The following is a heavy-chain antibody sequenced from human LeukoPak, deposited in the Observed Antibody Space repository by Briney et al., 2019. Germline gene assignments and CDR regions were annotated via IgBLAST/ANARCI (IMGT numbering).Heavy chain of an antibody. CDR3: ARGEGYSSSPDYFDY. CDR2: IYYSGST. Sequence: PSETLSLTCTVSGGSISSSTYYWGWIRQPPGKGLEWIGYIYYSGSTNYNPSLKSRVTISVDTSKNQFSLKLSSVTAADTAVYYCARGEGYSSSPDYFDYWGQGTLVTVSS. V-gene: IGHV4-61*05. J-gene: IGHJ4*02. CDR1: GGSISSSTYY. D-gene: IGHD6-13*01.